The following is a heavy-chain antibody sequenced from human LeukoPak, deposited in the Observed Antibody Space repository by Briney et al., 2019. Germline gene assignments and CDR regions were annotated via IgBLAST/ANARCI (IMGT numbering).Heavy chain of an antibody. Sequence: ASVKVSCKASGYTFTGYYMHWVRQAPGQGLEWMGWINPNSGGTQFAQKFQGRVTMTRDTSINTAYMELSRLTSDDTAVYYCARDPHIGYCSSSSCYDDGPAGYWGQGTLVTVSS. CDR3: ARDPHIGYCSSSSCYDDGPAGY. V-gene: IGHV1-2*02. D-gene: IGHD2-2*01. J-gene: IGHJ4*02. CDR1: GYTFTGYY. CDR2: INPNSGGT.